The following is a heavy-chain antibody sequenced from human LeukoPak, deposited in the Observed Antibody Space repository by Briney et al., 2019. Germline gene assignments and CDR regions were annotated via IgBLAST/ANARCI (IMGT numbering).Heavy chain of an antibody. D-gene: IGHD2-2*02. J-gene: IGHJ4*02. V-gene: IGHV3-30*02. CDR1: GFTFSTYG. Sequence: PGGSLRLSCAASGFTFSTYGMHWVRQPPGKGLDWVSCTQYDGSDNYYADSEKGRFTISRDNTKNILYLQMNSLRAEDTAVYYCASDEGTSCYSFDYWGQGTLVTVSS. CDR3: ASDEGTSCYSFDY. CDR2: TQYDGSDN.